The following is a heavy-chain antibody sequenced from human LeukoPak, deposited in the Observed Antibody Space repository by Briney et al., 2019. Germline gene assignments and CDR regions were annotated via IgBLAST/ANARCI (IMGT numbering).Heavy chain of an antibody. CDR3: AKAGSRNTDYYYDDLDV. J-gene: IGHJ6*02. V-gene: IGHV3-23*01. CDR1: GFTFSNYA. CDR2: ISVSGGGT. Sequence: GGSLRLSCAASGFTFSNYAMNWVRQAPGKGLEWVSCISVSGGGTYYADSVKGRFTVSRDNSKNTLDLQMNGLRAEDTAVYYCAKAGSRNTDYYYDDLDVWGQGTTVTASS. D-gene: IGHD3-10*01.